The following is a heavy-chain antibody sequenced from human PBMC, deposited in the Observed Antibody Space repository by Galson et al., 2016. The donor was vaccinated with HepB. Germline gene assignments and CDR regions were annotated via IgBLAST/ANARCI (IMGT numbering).Heavy chain of an antibody. V-gene: IGHV3-13*01. Sequence: SLRLSCAASGFSFKNYDMHWVRQTTGKGLEWVSTIDAAGATYYLGSVKGRFAISRENAKNSLYLQMNSLRAEDTATYYCARAYYDVVYGMDVWGQRTTVTVSS. CDR3: ARAYYDVVYGMDV. CDR1: GFSFKNYD. J-gene: IGHJ6*02. D-gene: IGHD3-10*02. CDR2: IDAAGAT.